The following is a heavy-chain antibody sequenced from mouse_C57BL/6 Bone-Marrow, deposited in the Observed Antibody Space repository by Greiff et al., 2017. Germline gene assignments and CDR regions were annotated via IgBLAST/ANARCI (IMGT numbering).Heavy chain of an antibody. D-gene: IGHD1-1*01. CDR2: IDPSDSYT. CDR3: ARRGTVVDYFDY. CDR1: GYTFTSYW. Sequence: VQLQQPGAELVKPGASVKLSCKASGYTFTSYWMQWVKQRPGQGLEWIGEIDPSDSYTTYTQKFKGKATVTVDTSSSTAYMQLSSLTSEDSAVYYCARRGTVVDYFDYWGQGTTLTVSS. V-gene: IGHV1-50*01. J-gene: IGHJ2*01.